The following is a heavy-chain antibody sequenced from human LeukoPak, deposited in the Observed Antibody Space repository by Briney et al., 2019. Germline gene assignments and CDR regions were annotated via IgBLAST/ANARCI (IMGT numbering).Heavy chain of an antibody. J-gene: IGHJ4*02. CDR2: IKQDGSEK. CDR3: ASQMGDFWSGYSVDY. Sequence: GGSLRLSCAASGFTFSSYWMSWVRQAPGKGLEWVANIKQDGSEKYYVDSVKGRFTISRDNAKKSLYLQMNSLRAEDTAVYYCASQMGDFWSGYSVDYWGQGTLVTVSS. V-gene: IGHV3-7*01. D-gene: IGHD3-3*01. CDR1: GFTFSSYW.